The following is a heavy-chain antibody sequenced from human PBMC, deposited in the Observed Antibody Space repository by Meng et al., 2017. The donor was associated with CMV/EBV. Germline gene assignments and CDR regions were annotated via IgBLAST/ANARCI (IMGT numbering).Heavy chain of an antibody. CDR1: GFTFSSYS. V-gene: IGHV3-74*01. Sequence: GESLKISCAASGFTFSSYSMNWVRQAPGKGLVWVSRINSDGSSTSYADSVKGRFTISRDNAKNTLYLQMNSLRAEDTAVYYCAREFTGTPWAIDYWGQGTLVTVSS. CDR2: INSDGSST. CDR3: AREFTGTPWAIDY. J-gene: IGHJ4*02. D-gene: IGHD1/OR15-1a*01.